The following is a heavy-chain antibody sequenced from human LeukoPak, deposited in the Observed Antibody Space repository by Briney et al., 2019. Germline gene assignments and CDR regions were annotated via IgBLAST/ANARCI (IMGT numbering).Heavy chain of an antibody. J-gene: IGHJ4*02. D-gene: IGHD3-22*01. V-gene: IGHV4-34*01. Sequence: SETLSLTCAVYGGSFSGYYWSWIRQPPGKGLEWIGEINHSGSTNHNPSLKSRVTISVDTSKNQFSLKLSSVTAADTAVYYCARVNGYDSSGYYYTYWGQGTLVTVSS. CDR3: ARVNGYDSSGYYYTY. CDR1: GGSFSGYY. CDR2: INHSGST.